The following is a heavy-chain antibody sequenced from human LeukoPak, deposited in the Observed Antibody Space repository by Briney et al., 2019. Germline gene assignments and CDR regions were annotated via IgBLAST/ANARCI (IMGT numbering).Heavy chain of an antibody. CDR2: IIPILGIA. Sequence: GASVKVSCKASGGTFSSYAISWVRQAPGQGLEWMGRIIPILGIANYAQKFQGRVTITADKSTSTAYMELSSLRSEDTAVYYCARDGSGSDILWWVWGQGTLVTVSS. V-gene: IGHV1-69*04. D-gene: IGHD2-21*01. J-gene: IGHJ4*02. CDR3: ARDGSGSDILWWV. CDR1: GGTFSSYA.